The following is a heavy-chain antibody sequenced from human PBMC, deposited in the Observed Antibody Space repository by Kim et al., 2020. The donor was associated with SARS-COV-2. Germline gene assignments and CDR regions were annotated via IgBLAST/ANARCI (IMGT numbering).Heavy chain of an antibody. J-gene: IGHJ4*02. D-gene: IGHD3-16*02. CDR2: IYTSGRT. Sequence: SETLSLTCTVSGDSLSSDYWSWNRQPAGKGLEWIGRIYTSGRTNYNPSLQSRVTMSVDMSKNQFSLKLSSVTAADTAVDYCASALGQWGQGTLVTVAS. V-gene: IGHV4-4*07. CDR1: GDSLSSDY. CDR3: ASALGQ.